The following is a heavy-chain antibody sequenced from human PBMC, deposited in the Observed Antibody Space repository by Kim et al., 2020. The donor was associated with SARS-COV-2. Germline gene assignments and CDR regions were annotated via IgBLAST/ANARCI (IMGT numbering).Heavy chain of an antibody. V-gene: IGHV4-34*01. J-gene: IGHJ4*02. CDR2: INHRGSA. CDR3: ARLKEAVGFNYFDY. D-gene: IGHD5-12*01. Sequence: SETLSLTCAVYGGSFSGYFWSWIRQPPGKGLEWIGEINHRGSANYNPSLKSRVTISVDTSKNQFSLKMTSVTAADTAVFYCARLKEAVGFNYFDYWGQGMLVTVSS. CDR1: GGSFSGYF.